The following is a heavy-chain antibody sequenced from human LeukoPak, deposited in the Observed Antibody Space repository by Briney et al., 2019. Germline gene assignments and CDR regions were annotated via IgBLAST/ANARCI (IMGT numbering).Heavy chain of an antibody. CDR2: INHSGST. J-gene: IGHJ6*02. D-gene: IGHD3-9*01. Sequence: SETLSLTCTVSGGSISSSSYYWGWIRQPPGKGLEWIGEINHSGSTNYNPSLKSRVTISVDTSKNQFSLKLSSVTAADTAVYYCARLGFLTGYYKGNGMDVWGQGTTVTVSS. CDR1: GGSISSSSYY. V-gene: IGHV4-39*07. CDR3: ARLGFLTGYYKGNGMDV.